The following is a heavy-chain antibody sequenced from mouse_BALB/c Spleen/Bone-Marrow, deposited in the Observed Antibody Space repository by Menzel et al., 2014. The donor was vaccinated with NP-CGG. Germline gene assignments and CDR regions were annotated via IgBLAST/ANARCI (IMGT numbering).Heavy chain of an antibody. CDR3: GRYGYDAMDF. Sequence: EVQRVESGPELVKPGASVKLSCRASGFSFTDYFINWVKRSHGKSLEWIGRIHPYNGDTFYNQKFKVKATLTVDKSSNTARMELLSLTSEDSAVYYCGRYGYDAMDFWGQGTSVTVSS. J-gene: IGHJ4*01. CDR2: IHPYNGDT. D-gene: IGHD1-1*02. V-gene: IGHV1-37*01. CDR1: GFSFTDYF.